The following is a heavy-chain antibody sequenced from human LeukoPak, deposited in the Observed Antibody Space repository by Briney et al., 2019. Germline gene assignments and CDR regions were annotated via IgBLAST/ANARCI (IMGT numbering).Heavy chain of an antibody. D-gene: IGHD6-19*01. CDR3: ASRPIIAVAGYFDY. CDR1: GGSISSSSYY. Sequence: ETLSLTCTVSGGSISSSSYYWGWIRQPPGKGLEGIGSIYYSGSTYYNPSLKSRVTISVDTSKNQFSLKLSSVTAADTAVYYCASRPIIAVAGYFDYWGQGTLVTVSS. V-gene: IGHV4-39*01. J-gene: IGHJ4*02. CDR2: IYYSGST.